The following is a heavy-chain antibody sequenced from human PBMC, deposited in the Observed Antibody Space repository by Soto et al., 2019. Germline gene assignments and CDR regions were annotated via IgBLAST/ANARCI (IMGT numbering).Heavy chain of an antibody. J-gene: IGHJ6*02. CDR1: GFTFSSYA. CDR3: AKAFTGTTRGPVYYYGMDV. Sequence: GGSLRLSCAASGFTFSSYAMSWVRQAPGKGLEWVSAISGSGGSTYYADSVKGRFTISRDNSKNTLYLQMNSLRAEDTAVYYCAKAFTGTTRGPVYYYGMDVWGQGTTVTVSS. CDR2: ISGSGGST. D-gene: IGHD1-7*01. V-gene: IGHV3-23*01.